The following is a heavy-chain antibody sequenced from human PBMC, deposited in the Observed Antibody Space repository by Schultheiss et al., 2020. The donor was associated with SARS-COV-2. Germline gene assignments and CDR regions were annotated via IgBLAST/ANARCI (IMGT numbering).Heavy chain of an antibody. Sequence: SQTLSLSCTVSGGSISSGSYYWSWIRQPAGKGLEWIGRIYTSGSTNYNPSLKSRLTISVDTSKNQFSLKLSSVTAADTAVYYCANELRWGGFDYWGQGTLVTVSS. J-gene: IGHJ4*02. CDR2: IYTSGST. D-gene: IGHD3-16*01. CDR3: ANELRWGGFDY. CDR1: GGSISSGSYY. V-gene: IGHV4-61*02.